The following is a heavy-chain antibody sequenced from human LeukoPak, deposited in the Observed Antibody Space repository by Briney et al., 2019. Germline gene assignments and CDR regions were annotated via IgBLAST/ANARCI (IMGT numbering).Heavy chain of an antibody. D-gene: IGHD3-22*01. Sequence: PGGSLRLSCAASGFTFDDYGMSWVRQAPGKGLEWVSGINWNGGSTGYADSVKGRFTISRDNAKKSLYLQMNSLRAEDTAVYYCARALYDSSGYYSHFDYWGQGTLVTVSS. CDR3: ARALYDSSGYYSHFDY. CDR2: INWNGGST. V-gene: IGHV3-20*04. J-gene: IGHJ4*02. CDR1: GFTFDDYG.